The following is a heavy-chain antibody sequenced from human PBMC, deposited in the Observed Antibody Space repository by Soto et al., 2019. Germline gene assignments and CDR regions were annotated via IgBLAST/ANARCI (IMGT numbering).Heavy chain of an antibody. D-gene: IGHD3-9*01. CDR2: IYYSGST. V-gene: IGHV4-59*01. J-gene: IGHJ6*02. CDR3: ARDSGYYDILTGQYYYYGMDV. CDR1: GGSISSYY. Sequence: SETLSLTCTVSGGSISSYYWSWIRQPPGKGLEWIGYIYYSGSTNYNPSLKSRVTISVDTSKNQFSLKLSSVTAADTAVYYCARDSGYYDILTGQYYYYGMDVWGQGTTVT.